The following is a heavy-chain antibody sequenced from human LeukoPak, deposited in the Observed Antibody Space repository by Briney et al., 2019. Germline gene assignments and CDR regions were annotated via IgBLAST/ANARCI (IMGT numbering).Heavy chain of an antibody. CDR3: TKAPIVSCSGAFCYPFDS. Sequence: QPGGSLRLSCVASGFYFANYAMSWVRQAPGKGLEWVSATVGGGSPNTYHADSVEGRFTISRDNSKNTLFLQMNSLRAEDTAIYYCTKAPIVSCSGAFCYPFDSWGQGTLVTVSS. D-gene: IGHD2-15*01. CDR2: TVGGGSPNT. V-gene: IGHV3-23*01. J-gene: IGHJ4*02. CDR1: GFYFANYA.